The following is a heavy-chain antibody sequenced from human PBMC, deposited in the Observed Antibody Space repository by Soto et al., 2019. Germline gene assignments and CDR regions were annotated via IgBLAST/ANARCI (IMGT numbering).Heavy chain of an antibody. V-gene: IGHV4-59*01. CDR1: GGSISSDY. D-gene: IGHD6-13*01. Sequence: SETLSLTCTVSGGSISSDYWSWIRQPPGKGLEWIGYIYYSGSTNYNPSLKSRVTISVDTSKNQFSLKLSSVTAADTAVYYCARSTSSWDLAYWGQGTLVTDS. CDR3: ARSTSSWDLAY. CDR2: IYYSGST. J-gene: IGHJ4*02.